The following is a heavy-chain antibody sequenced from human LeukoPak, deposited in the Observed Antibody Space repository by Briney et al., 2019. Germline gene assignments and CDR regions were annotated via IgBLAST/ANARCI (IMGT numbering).Heavy chain of an antibody. V-gene: IGHV4-59*01. CDR1: GGSISSYY. Sequence: SETLSLTCTVSGGSISSYYWSWIRQPPGKGLEWIGYIYYSGSTNYNPSLKSRVTISVDTSKNQFSLKLSSVTAADTAVYYCARVAILQIYDAFDIWGQGTMVTVSS. CDR2: IYYSGST. J-gene: IGHJ3*02. CDR3: ARVAILQIYDAFDI.